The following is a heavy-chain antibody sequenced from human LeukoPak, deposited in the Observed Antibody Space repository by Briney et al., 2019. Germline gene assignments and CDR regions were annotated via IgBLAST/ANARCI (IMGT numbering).Heavy chain of an antibody. CDR1: GGSFSGYY. CDR2: INHSGST. V-gene: IGHV4-34*01. Sequence: SETLSLTCAVYGGSFSGYYWSWIRQPPGKGLEWTGEINHSGSTNYNPSLKSRVTISVDTSKNQFSLKLSSVTAADTAVYYCARAPYCSSTSCRNWFDPWGQGTLVTVSS. J-gene: IGHJ5*02. D-gene: IGHD2-2*01. CDR3: ARAPYCSSTSCRNWFDP.